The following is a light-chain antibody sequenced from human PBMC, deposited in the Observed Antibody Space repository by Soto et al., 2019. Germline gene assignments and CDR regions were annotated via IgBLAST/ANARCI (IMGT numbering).Light chain of an antibody. CDR2: DAS. Sequence: DIQMTQSPSSLSASVGDRVTITCQASQDIKNYLNWYQQKSGKAPKILIYDASDLETGVPSRFSGSGSGIDFTFTINSLQPEDIATYYCQQYENLPLTFGGGTKVEIK. J-gene: IGKJ4*01. CDR1: QDIKNY. CDR3: QQYENLPLT. V-gene: IGKV1-33*01.